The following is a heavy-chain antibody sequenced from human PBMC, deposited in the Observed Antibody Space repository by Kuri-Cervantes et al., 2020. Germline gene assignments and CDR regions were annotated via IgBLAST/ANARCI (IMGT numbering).Heavy chain of an antibody. J-gene: IGHJ5*02. CDR2: IYHSGST. CDR3: ARYFGSWSYWVDP. CDR1: GYSISSGYY. V-gene: IGHV4-38-2*01. D-gene: IGHD1-26*01. Sequence: SQTLSLTCAVSGYSISSGYYWGWIRQPPGKGLEWIGSIYHSGSTYYNPSLKSRVTISVDTSKNQFSLKLSSVTAADTAVYYCARYFGSWSYWVDPWGQGILVTVSS.